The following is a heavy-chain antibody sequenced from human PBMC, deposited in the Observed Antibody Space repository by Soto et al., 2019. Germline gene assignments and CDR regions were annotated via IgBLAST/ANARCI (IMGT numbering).Heavy chain of an antibody. Sequence: QVQLQQWGAGLLKPSETLSLTCAVYGGSFSGYYWSWIRQPPGKGLEWIGEINHSGSTNYNPSLKVRVTISVATATHPCSLKLSSVTAADSAVYYCAGGLAAGVYSYGMDVWGQGTTVTVSS. CDR3: AGGLAAGVYSYGMDV. D-gene: IGHD6-13*01. CDR1: GGSFSGYY. J-gene: IGHJ6*02. V-gene: IGHV4-34*01. CDR2: INHSGST.